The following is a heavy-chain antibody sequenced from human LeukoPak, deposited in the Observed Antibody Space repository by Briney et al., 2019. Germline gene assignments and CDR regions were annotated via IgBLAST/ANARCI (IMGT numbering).Heavy chain of an antibody. Sequence: ASVKVSCKTSGYSFTSYNLHWVRQAPGQRLEWMGIIKPSGGNTNYAQKFQGRVTMTRVTSTSTVYMELSSLKSEDTAVYYCARVRDGYNDAYDIWGQGTMVTVSS. CDR1: GYSFTSYN. D-gene: IGHD5-24*01. CDR2: IKPSGGNT. CDR3: ARVRDGYNDAYDI. V-gene: IGHV1-46*01. J-gene: IGHJ3*02.